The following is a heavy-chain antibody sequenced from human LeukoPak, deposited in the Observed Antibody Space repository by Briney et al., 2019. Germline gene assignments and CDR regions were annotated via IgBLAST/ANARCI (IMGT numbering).Heavy chain of an antibody. CDR3: ARDFGTLYYYDSSGVFDY. D-gene: IGHD3-22*01. J-gene: IGHJ4*02. Sequence: GASVKVSCKASGYTCTSYAMHWVRQAPGQRLEWMGWINAGNGNTKYSQKFQGRVTITRDTSASTAYMELSSLRSEDTAVYYCARDFGTLYYYDSSGVFDYWGQGTLVTVSS. CDR1: GYTCTSYA. CDR2: INAGNGNT. V-gene: IGHV1-3*01.